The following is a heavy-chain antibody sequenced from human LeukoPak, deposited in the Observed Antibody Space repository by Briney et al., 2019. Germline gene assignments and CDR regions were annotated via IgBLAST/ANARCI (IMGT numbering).Heavy chain of an antibody. J-gene: IGHJ1*01. CDR2: IIPIFGTA. CDR3: ASRSRYCSSTSCYAHKYFQH. D-gene: IGHD2-2*01. V-gene: IGHV1-69*13. CDR1: GGTFSSYA. Sequence: SVKVSCKASGGTFSSYAISWVRQAPGQGLEWMGGIIPIFGTANYAQKFQGRVTITADESTSTAYMELSSLRSEDTAVYYCASRSRYCSSTSCYAHKYFQHWGQGTLVTVSS.